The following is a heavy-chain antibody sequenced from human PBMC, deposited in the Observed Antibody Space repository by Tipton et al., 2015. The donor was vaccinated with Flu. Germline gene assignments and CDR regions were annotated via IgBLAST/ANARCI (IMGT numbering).Heavy chain of an antibody. CDR2: LSYDGSHK. Sequence: SLRLSCVVSGFTFSRYGMSWVRQAPGKGLEWVAVLSYDGSHKYYGDSVKGRFTVSRDYSKNTLYLQMDSLGPDDTAVYYCARDRWGSLDYWGQGTLVTVSS. D-gene: IGHD3-16*01. CDR1: GFTFSRYG. V-gene: IGHV3-30*03. CDR3: ARDRWGSLDY. J-gene: IGHJ4*02.